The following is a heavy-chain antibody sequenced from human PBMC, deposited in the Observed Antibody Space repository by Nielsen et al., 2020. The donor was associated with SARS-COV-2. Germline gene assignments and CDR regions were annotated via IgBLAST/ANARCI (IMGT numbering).Heavy chain of an antibody. CDR3: AKGAGRRVFDH. CDR1: GFTFSSYA. V-gene: IGHV3-23*01. D-gene: IGHD6-6*01. CDR2: ISGGGDYR. Sequence: GGSLRLSCAASGFTFSSYAMSWVRQAPGKGLEWVSAISGGGDYRYKADSVKGRFTISRDNSKNTLYLEMNSLRADDTAVYYCAKGAGRRVFDHWGQGTLVTVSS. J-gene: IGHJ4*02.